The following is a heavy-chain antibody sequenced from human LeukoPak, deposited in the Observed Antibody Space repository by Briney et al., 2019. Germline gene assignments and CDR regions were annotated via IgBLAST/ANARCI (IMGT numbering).Heavy chain of an antibody. D-gene: IGHD3-10*01. V-gene: IGHV4-34*01. CDR3: ARDGFSYYGSARGWFDP. Sequence: PSETLSLTCAVYGGSFSGYYWSWIRQPPGKGLEWIGETNHSGSTNYNPSLKSRVTISVDTSKNQFSLKLSSVTAADTAVYYCARDGFSYYGSARGWFDPWGQGTLVTVSS. CDR2: TNHSGST. J-gene: IGHJ5*02. CDR1: GGSFSGYY.